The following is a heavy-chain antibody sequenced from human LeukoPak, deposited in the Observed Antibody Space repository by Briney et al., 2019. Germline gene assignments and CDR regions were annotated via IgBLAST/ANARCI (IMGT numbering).Heavy chain of an antibody. CDR3: VKHVGSRWSNNRFDP. CDR1: GITLTNYG. V-gene: IGHV3-23*01. Sequence: GGSLRLSCAVSGITLTNYGMSWVRQAPGKGLEWVAGISDSGGRTIYADSVKGRFTISRDNSNNTVYLQMNSLRVGDTALYYCVKHVGSRWSNNRFDPWGQGTLVTVS. J-gene: IGHJ5*02. CDR2: ISDSGGRT. D-gene: IGHD6-13*01.